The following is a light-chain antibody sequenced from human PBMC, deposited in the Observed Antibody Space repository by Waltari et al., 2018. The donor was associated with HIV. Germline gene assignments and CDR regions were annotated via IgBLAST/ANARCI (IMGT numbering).Light chain of an antibody. CDR1: ALPKQY. J-gene: IGLJ3*02. Sequence: SYELTQPPSVSVSPGQTARITCSGDALPKQYAYWYRPRPGQAPVLVIYKDRERPSWIPERLSGSRSGTTVTLTIIGVQAEDEADYYCQSADSSGTYVVFGGGTKLTVL. CDR3: QSADSSGTYVV. V-gene: IGLV3-25*03. CDR2: KDR.